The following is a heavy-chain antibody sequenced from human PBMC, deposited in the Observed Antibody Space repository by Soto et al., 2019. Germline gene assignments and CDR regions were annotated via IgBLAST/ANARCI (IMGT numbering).Heavy chain of an antibody. CDR3: ASIYDSSGYYYGNNWFDP. J-gene: IGHJ5*02. Sequence: SETLSLTCAVNGVSFSGYYWSWIRQPPGKGLEWIGEISHSGSTNYNPSLKSRVTISVDTSKNQFSLELSSVTAADTAVYYCASIYDSSGYYYGNNWFDPWGQGTLVTVSS. V-gene: IGHV4-34*09. D-gene: IGHD3-22*01. CDR1: GVSFSGYY. CDR2: ISHSGST.